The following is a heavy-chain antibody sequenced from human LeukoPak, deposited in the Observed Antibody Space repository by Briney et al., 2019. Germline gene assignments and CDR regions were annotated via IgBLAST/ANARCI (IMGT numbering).Heavy chain of an antibody. D-gene: IGHD2-8*01. J-gene: IGHJ5*02. CDR1: GFAFSIYD. CDR2: IGTTDNT. CDR3: ARVPTNSWYNWFDP. Sequence: GGSLRLSCAASGFAFSIYDMHWVRQPTGKGLEWVSAIGTTDNTYYIDSVKGRFTISRENAKNSLYPQMNSLRAEDTAIYYCARVPTNSWYNWFDPWDQGTLVTVSS. V-gene: IGHV3-13*01.